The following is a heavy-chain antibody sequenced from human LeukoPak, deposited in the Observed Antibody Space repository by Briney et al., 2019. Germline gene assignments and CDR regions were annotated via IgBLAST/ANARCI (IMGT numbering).Heavy chain of an antibody. D-gene: IGHD3-16*01. CDR1: GFTLSSYK. Sequence: GGSLRLSCAASGFTLSSYKMTWVRPAPGKGLEWVASISPSSSYIYYGDSLKGRVTVSRDNAKNSLFLQMSSLRAEDTAIYYCARDLTGGEYFDSWGQGTLVSVSS. V-gene: IGHV3-21*01. CDR2: ISPSSSYI. CDR3: ARDLTGGEYFDS. J-gene: IGHJ4*02.